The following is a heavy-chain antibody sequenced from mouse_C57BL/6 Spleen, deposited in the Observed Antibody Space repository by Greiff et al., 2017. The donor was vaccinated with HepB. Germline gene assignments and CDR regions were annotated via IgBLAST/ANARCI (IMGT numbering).Heavy chain of an antibody. CDR2: ISYDGSN. Sequence: EVQLQQSGPGLVKPSQSLSLTCSVTGYSITSGYYWNWIRQFPGNKLEWMGYISYDGSNNYNPSLKNRISITRDTSKNQFFLKLNSVTTEDTATYYCARDRTLMRYFDVWGTGTTVTVSS. D-gene: IGHD2-3*01. J-gene: IGHJ1*03. CDR3: ARDRTLMRYFDV. V-gene: IGHV3-6*01. CDR1: GYSITSGYY.